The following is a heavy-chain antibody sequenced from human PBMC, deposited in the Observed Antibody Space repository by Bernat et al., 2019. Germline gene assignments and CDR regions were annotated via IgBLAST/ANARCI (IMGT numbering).Heavy chain of an antibody. CDR2: ISYDGSNK. V-gene: IGHV3-30*07. CDR3: ARLGQWLRFLGAFDI. CDR1: GFTFSSYA. Sequence: QVQLVESGGGVVQPGRSLRLSCAASGFTFSSYAMHWVRQAPGKGLEWVAVISYDGSNKYYADSVKGRFTISRDNSKNTLYLQMNSLRAEDTAVYYCARLGQWLRFLGAFDIWGQGTMVTVSS. J-gene: IGHJ3*02. D-gene: IGHD5-12*01.